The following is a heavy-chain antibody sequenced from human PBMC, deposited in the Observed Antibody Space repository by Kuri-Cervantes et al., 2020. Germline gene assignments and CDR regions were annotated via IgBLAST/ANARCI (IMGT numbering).Heavy chain of an antibody. D-gene: IGHD6-13*01. J-gene: IGHJ6*02. Sequence: GGSLRLSCAASGFTFSNYWMSWVRQAPGKGLEWVANVKHDGSEKCYVDSVKGRFTISRDNSENSLYLQMNSLRAEDTAVYYCARDRPVGRIAAAPSGYYYGMDVWGQGTTVTVSS. CDR2: VKHDGSEK. CDR1: GFTFSNYW. V-gene: IGHV3-7*01. CDR3: ARDRPVGRIAAAPSGYYYGMDV.